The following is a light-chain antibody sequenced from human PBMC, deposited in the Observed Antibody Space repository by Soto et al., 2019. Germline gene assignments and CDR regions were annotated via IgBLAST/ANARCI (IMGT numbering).Light chain of an antibody. CDR2: DVS. Sequence: QSALTQPASVSGSPGQSITISCTGTSSDVGGYNYVSWYQQHPGKAPKLMIYDVSNRPSGVSNRFSGSKSGNTASLTISRLQAEDEADYYCSSYTSSSTLYVFGTGTKVTFL. CDR3: SSYTSSSTLYV. V-gene: IGLV2-14*01. CDR1: SSDVGGYNY. J-gene: IGLJ1*01.